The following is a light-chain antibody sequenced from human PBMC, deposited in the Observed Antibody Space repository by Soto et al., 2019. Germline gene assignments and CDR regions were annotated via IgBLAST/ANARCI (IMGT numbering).Light chain of an antibody. J-gene: IGLJ1*01. V-gene: IGLV2-14*01. CDR3: QSYDSSRSGCV. CDR2: EVS. Sequence: QSVLTQPASVSGSLGQSITISCTGTSSDVGGYNFVSWYQQHPGKAPKLIFDEVSNRPSNGFSGSKSGNTASLTISGLQADDEANYYCQSYDSSRSGCVFVTGSKVTLL. CDR1: SSDVGGYNF.